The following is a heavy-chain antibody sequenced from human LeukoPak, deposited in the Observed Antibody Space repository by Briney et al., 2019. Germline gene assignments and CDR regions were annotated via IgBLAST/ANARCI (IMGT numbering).Heavy chain of an antibody. CDR2: ISAYNGNT. CDR1: GYTFTSYG. Sequence: ASVKVSCKASGYTFTSYGISWVRQAPGQGLEWMGWISAYNGNTNYAQKLQGRVTMTTDTSTSTAYMELRSLRSDDTAVYYCARRPRAYSSSWYYFDYWGQGTLVTASS. J-gene: IGHJ4*02. D-gene: IGHD6-13*01. V-gene: IGHV1-18*01. CDR3: ARRPRAYSSSWYYFDY.